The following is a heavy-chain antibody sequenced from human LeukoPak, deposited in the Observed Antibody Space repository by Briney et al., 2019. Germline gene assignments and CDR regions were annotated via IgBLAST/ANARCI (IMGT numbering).Heavy chain of an antibody. D-gene: IGHD6-13*01. CDR3: ARDLFVQQQLSFDP. Sequence: ASVKVSCKASGYTFTGYYMHWVRQAPGQGLEWMGWINPNTGGTNYAPKFQGRVTMTRDTSISTAYMELSRLGSDDTAVYYCARDLFVQQQLSFDPWGQRTLVTVSS. CDR2: INPNTGGT. J-gene: IGHJ5*02. V-gene: IGHV1-2*02. CDR1: GYTFTGYY.